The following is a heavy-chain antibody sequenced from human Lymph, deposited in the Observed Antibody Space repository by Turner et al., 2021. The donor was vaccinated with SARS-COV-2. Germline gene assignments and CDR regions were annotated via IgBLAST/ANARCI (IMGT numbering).Heavy chain of an antibody. V-gene: IGHV4-59*08. CDR2: ISTSGST. CDR3: ARHGNELGIQL. CDR1: GGSISSYY. J-gene: IGHJ4*02. D-gene: IGHD5-18*01. Sequence: QVQLQESGPGLVKPSETLSLTCTVSGGSISSYYWSWIRQPPGKGLEWIGYISTSGSTNYNPSLKSRVPISLDTSKNQFSLKLSSVTAADTAVYYCARHGNELGIQLWGQGTLVTVSS.